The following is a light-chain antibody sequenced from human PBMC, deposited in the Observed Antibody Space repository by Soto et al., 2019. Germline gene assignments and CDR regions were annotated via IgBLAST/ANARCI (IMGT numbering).Light chain of an antibody. CDR2: DAS. J-gene: IGKJ4*01. CDR3: QQRSNWPLN. CDR1: QSVSSY. Sequence: EIVLTQSPATLSLSPGERATLSCRASQSVSSYLAWYQQKPGQSPRLLIYDASNRATGIPARFSGSGSGTDFPLPSSSLAPEDFAVYYCQQRSNWPLNFGGGTQVQIK. V-gene: IGKV3-11*01.